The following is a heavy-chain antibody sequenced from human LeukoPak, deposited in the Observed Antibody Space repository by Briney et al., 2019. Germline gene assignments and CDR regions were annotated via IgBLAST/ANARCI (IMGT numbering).Heavy chain of an antibody. V-gene: IGHV3-21*01. CDR3: ARDSQGQEGFDY. Sequence: PGGSLRLSCAASEFTFSSYSMNWVRQAPGKGLEWVSSISSSSSYIYYADSVKGRFTISRDNAKNSLYLQMNSLRAEDTAAYYCARDSQGQEGFDYWGQGTLVTVSS. J-gene: IGHJ4*02. CDR1: EFTFSSYS. CDR2: ISSSSSYI.